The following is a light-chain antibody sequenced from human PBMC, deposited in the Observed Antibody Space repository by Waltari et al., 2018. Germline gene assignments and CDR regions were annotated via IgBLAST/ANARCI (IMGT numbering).Light chain of an antibody. J-gene: IGKJ1*01. CDR3: QHYVSLPVT. V-gene: IGKV3-20*01. Sequence: EIVLTQSPGTLSLSPGERATLSCRASQSIGRSLAWYQQKPGQPPRLLSYGTSNSATGIPDRFSGGGSATDFSLTISRLEPEDVAMYYCQHYVSLPVTFGQGTKVEIK. CDR1: QSIGRS. CDR2: GTS.